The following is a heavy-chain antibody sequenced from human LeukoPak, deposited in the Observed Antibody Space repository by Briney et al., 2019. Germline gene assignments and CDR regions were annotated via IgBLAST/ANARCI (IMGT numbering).Heavy chain of an antibody. Sequence: ASVKVSCKASGGTFSSYAISWVRQAPGQGLEWMGWINPNSGGTNYAQKFQGRVTMTRDTSISTAYMELSRLRSDDTALYYCARGVGDYYDSSGYDFDYWGQGTLVTVSS. CDR3: ARGVGDYYDSSGYDFDY. J-gene: IGHJ4*02. D-gene: IGHD3-22*01. V-gene: IGHV1-2*02. CDR2: INPNSGGT. CDR1: GGTFSSYA.